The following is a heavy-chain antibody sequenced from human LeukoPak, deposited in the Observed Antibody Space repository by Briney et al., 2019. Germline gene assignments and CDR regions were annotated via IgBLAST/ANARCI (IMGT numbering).Heavy chain of an antibody. J-gene: IGHJ4*02. CDR1: GFDISYNY. CDR2: IHTGGTT. CDR3: ARVWLGYFFQ. D-gene: IGHD3-22*01. Sequence: GGSLRLSCAASGFDISYNYVGWVRQAPGKGLEWVSVIHTGGTTHYADSVKGRFTISKDNSNNTVYLQMNSVGVEDTAVYYCARVWLGYFFQWGQGALVTVSS. V-gene: IGHV3-53*01.